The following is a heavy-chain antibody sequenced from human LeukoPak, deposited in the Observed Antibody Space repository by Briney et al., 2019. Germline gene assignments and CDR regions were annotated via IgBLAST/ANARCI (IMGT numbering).Heavy chain of an antibody. CDR1: GFTFSGSA. J-gene: IGHJ4*02. D-gene: IGHD6-13*01. CDR2: IRNKINSYAT. Sequence: PGGSLRLSCAASGFTFSGSAMHWVRQASGKGLEWVGRIRNKINSYATTYAASVKGRFTISRDDSKSTAYLQMNSLKTEDTAVYYCTTAAAGTTVGVSYWGQGTLVTVSS. CDR3: TTAAAGTTVGVSY. V-gene: IGHV3-73*01.